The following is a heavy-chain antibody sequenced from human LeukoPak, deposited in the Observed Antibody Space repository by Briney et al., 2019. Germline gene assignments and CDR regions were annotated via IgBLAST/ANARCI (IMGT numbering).Heavy chain of an antibody. D-gene: IGHD5-18*01. J-gene: IGHJ1*01. CDR3: ARGFPIQLIH. V-gene: IGHV4-59*01. Sequence: TSETLSLTCTVSGGSISSYYWSWIRQPPGKGLEWIGYIYYSGSTNYNPSLKSRVTISVDTSKNQFSLKLSSVTAADTAVYYCARGFPIQLIHWGQGTLVTVSS. CDR2: IYYSGST. CDR1: GGSISSYY.